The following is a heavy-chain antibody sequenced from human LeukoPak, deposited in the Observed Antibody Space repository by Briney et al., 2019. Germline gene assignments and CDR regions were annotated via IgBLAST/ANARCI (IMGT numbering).Heavy chain of an antibody. CDR2: IFYSGST. CDR1: GGSINGNSYF. J-gene: IGHJ4*02. D-gene: IGHD5-24*01. Sequence: SETLSLTCTVSGGSINGNSYFWGWIRQLPGKGLEWIGNIFYSGSTKYSSSLKSRITISVDTSKNQFSLKMTSVTAADTAVYYCVTLDGYNWVDYWGQGTLVTVSS. V-gene: IGHV4-39*01. CDR3: VTLDGYNWVDY.